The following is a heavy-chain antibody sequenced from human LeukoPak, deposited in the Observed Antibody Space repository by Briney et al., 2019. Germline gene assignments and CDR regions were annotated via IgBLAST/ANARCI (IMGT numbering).Heavy chain of an antibody. Sequence: GGSLRLSCAASGFTFSNYWMHWVRQAPGKGLVWVSRINTDGSGKNYAAAVKGRFTTSRDNAKSTLYLQMNSLRAEDTAVYYCASASSHRIAAGGDYWGQGTLVTVSS. CDR1: GFTFSNYW. J-gene: IGHJ4*02. D-gene: IGHD6-13*01. V-gene: IGHV3-74*01. CDR3: ASASSHRIAAGGDY. CDR2: INTDGSGK.